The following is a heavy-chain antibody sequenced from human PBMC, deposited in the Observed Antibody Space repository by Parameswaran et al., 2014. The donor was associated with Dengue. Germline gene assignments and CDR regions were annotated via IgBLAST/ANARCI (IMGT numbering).Heavy chain of an antibody. Sequence: WIRQPPGKGLEWIGSIYYSGSTYYNPSLKSRVTISVDTSKNQFSLKLSSVTAADTAVYYCARQGARGPQFANWFDPWGQGTLVTVSS. V-gene: IGHV4-39*01. CDR3: ARQGARGPQFANWFDP. D-gene: IGHD3-10*01. J-gene: IGHJ5*02. CDR2: IYYSGST.